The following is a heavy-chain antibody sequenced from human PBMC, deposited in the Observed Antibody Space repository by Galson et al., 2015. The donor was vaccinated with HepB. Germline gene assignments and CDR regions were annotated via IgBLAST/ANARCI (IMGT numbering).Heavy chain of an antibody. Sequence: SVKVSCKASGYTFTSYAMHWVRQAPGQRLEWMGWINAGNGNTKYSRKFQGRVTITRDTSASTAYMELSSLRSEDTAVYYCASGGYYYGMDVWGQGTTVTAS. V-gene: IGHV1-3*01. CDR1: GYTFTSYA. D-gene: IGHD3-16*01. CDR3: ASGGYYYGMDV. J-gene: IGHJ6*02. CDR2: INAGNGNT.